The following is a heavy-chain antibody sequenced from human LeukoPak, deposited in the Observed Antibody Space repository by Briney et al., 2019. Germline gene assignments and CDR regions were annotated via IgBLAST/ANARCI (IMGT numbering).Heavy chain of an antibody. CDR1: GYTFTNYY. V-gene: IGHV1-46*01. J-gene: IGHJ4*02. CDR2: INPSGTGK. D-gene: IGHD2-15*01. Sequence: GASVKVSCKASGYTFTNYYMHWVRQAPGQGLEWMGLINPSGTGKNYAQKFRGRVTLTRDTSTTTVYMELSSLRSEDTAVYYCAREEHGGYFDYWGQGNPVTVSS. CDR3: AREEHGGYFDY.